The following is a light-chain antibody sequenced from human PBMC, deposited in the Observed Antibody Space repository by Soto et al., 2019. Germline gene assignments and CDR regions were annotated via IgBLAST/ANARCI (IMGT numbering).Light chain of an antibody. CDR1: RSFASSY. CDR2: AAS. CDR3: QQYNNWVT. J-gene: IGKJ5*01. Sequence: EIVLTQSPVTLSLSPGERATLSCRASRSFASSYLGWYQQKPGQAPRLLIYAASTRATGIPDRFSGSGSATDFTLTISRLEPEDSAVYYCQQYNNWVTFGQGTRLEIK. V-gene: IGKV3-20*01.